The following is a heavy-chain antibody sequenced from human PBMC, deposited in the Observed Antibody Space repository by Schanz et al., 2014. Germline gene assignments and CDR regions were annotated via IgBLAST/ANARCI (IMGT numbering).Heavy chain of an antibody. CDR2: IIPILGIA. CDR3: ARTIAYGGSSGYFDY. V-gene: IGHV1-69*02. D-gene: IGHD4-17*01. Sequence: QVQLVQSGAEVKKPGSSMKVSCKASGGTFNSYTINWVRQAPGQGLEWMGRIIPILGIANYAQKFQGRVTFTADKSTSTAFLEVNSLRSEDTAVYYCARTIAYGGSSGYFDYWGQGTLVTVSS. J-gene: IGHJ4*02. CDR1: GGTFNSYT.